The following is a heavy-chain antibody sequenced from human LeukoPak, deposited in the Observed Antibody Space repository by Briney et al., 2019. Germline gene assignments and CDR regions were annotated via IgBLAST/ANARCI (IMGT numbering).Heavy chain of an antibody. CDR1: SVSISSSRYF. Sequence: SETLSLTCTVSSVSISSSRYFWGWIRQPPGKGLEWIGHIYASGTTDSNPSLKSRFTISVDTSKNQSSLRLTSLTAADTAVYYCARGGTAMTRGIFDYWGQGTLVTVSS. J-gene: IGHJ4*02. CDR2: IYASGTT. D-gene: IGHD5-18*01. V-gene: IGHV4-39*07. CDR3: ARGGTAMTRGIFDY.